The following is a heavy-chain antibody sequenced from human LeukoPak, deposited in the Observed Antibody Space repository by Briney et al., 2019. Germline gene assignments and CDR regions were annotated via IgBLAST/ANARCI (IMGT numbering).Heavy chain of an antibody. Sequence: SETLSLTCTVSGGSISSYYWSWIRQPPGMGLEWIGYIYYSGSTNYNPSLKSRVTISVDTSKNQFSLRLSSVTAAGTAVYYCARVGSSSSIWGQGTLVTVSS. CDR2: IYYSGST. V-gene: IGHV4-59*01. D-gene: IGHD6-6*01. CDR3: ARVGSSSSI. CDR1: GGSISSYY. J-gene: IGHJ4*02.